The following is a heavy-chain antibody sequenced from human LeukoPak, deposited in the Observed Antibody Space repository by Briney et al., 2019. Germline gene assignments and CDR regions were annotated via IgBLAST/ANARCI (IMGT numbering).Heavy chain of an antibody. J-gene: IGHJ4*02. CDR1: GGSISSGSYY. D-gene: IGHD1-20*01. CDR2: IYTSGST. Sequence: PSQTLSLTCTVSGGSISSGSYYWSWIRQPAGKGLEWIGRIYTSGSTNYNPSLESRVTISVDTSKNQFSLKLSSVTAADTAVYYCARGGITGKIDYWGQGTLVTVSS. V-gene: IGHV4-61*02. CDR3: ARGGITGKIDY.